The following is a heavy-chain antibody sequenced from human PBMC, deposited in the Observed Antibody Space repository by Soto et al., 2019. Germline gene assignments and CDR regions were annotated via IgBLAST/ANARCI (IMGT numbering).Heavy chain of an antibody. CDR1: GFAFSAYA. CDR2: LSGNGDHT. V-gene: IGHV3-23*01. D-gene: IGHD1-7*01. J-gene: IGHJ4*02. CDR3: ATRLQIEGTESPLDY. Sequence: GGSLRLSCVASGFAFSAYAMTWVRQAPGKGLEWVSTLSGNGDHTYYGDSVKGRFTISRDNSKNTLSLQMSSLRPGDTAIYYCATRLQIEGTESPLDYWGQGTLVTVSS.